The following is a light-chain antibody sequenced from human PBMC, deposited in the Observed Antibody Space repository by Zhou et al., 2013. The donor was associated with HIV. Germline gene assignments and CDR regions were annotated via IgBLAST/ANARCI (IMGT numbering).Light chain of an antibody. CDR2: KAS. CDR3: QQCNSYPWT. J-gene: IGKJ1*01. V-gene: IGKV1-5*03. CDR1: QSISTW. Sequence: DIQMTQSPSTLSASVGDRVTITCRASQSISTWLAWYQQKSGKAPKLLIYKASSLESGVPSRFSGSGSGTDFTLTISSLQPDDFATYYCQQCNSYPWTFGQGTKVEIK.